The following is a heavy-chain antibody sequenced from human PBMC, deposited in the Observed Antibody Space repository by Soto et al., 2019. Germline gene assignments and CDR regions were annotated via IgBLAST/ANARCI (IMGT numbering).Heavy chain of an antibody. CDR1: GGTFSSYA. J-gene: IGHJ4*02. Sequence: QVQLVQSGAEVKKPGSSVKVSCKASGGTFSSYAISWVRQAPGQVLEWMGVSIPIFVTANYAQKFQGRVTITADESTSTAYMELSSLRSEDTAVYSCARDGRPLGGYFDYWGQGTLVTVSS. CDR3: ARDGRPLGGYFDY. D-gene: IGHD3-16*01. V-gene: IGHV1-69*01. CDR2: SIPIFVTA.